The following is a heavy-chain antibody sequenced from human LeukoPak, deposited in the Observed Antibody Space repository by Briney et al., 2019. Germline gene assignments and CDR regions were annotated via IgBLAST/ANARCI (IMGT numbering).Heavy chain of an antibody. CDR3: ARLKSGYPDSDY. J-gene: IGHJ4*02. CDR2: IIPIFGTA. D-gene: IGHD3-22*01. V-gene: IGHV1-69*13. CDR1: GGTFSSYA. Sequence: SVKVSCKACGGTFSSYAISWVRQAPGQGLEWMGGIIPIFGTANYAQKFQGRVTITADESTSTAYMELSSLRAEDTAVYYCARLKSGYPDSDYWGQGTLVTVSS.